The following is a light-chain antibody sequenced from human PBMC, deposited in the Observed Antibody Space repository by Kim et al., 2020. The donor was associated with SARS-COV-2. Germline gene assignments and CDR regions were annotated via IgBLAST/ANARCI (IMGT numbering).Light chain of an antibody. CDR2: DAS. J-gene: IGKJ4*01. Sequence: LSPGERATLSCRASQSVSTCLVWYQQNPGQAPRLLIFDASNRATGIPARFSGSGSGTDFTLTISSLEPEDFAVYYCQQRANWPLTFGGGTKVDIK. CDR1: QSVSTC. V-gene: IGKV3-11*01. CDR3: QQRANWPLT.